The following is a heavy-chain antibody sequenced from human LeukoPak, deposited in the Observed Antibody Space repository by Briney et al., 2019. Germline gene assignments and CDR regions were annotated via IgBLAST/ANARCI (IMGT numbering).Heavy chain of an antibody. D-gene: IGHD3-10*01. J-gene: IGHJ4*02. CDR2: IIPIFGTA. Sequence: GASVKVSCKASGGTFSSYAISWVRQAPGQGLEWMGGIIPIFGTANYAQKFQGRVTITADKSTSTAYMELSSLRSEDTAVYYCARGVLVRGVIITGQYYFDYWGQGTLVTVSS. CDR1: GGTFSSYA. CDR3: ARGVLVRGVIITGQYYFDY. V-gene: IGHV1-69*06.